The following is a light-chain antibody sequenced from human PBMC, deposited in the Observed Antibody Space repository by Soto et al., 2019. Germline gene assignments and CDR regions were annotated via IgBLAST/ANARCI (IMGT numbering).Light chain of an antibody. CDR1: QSVLYSSNNKNY. CDR3: QQYYSTPRT. Sequence: DIVMTQSPDSVTVFLGERATINCKSSQSVLYSSNNKNYLAWYQQKLGQPPKLLIYWASTRESGVPDRFSGSGSGTDFTLTISSLQAEDVAVYYCQQYYSTPRTFGQGTKVEIK. J-gene: IGKJ1*01. CDR2: WAS. V-gene: IGKV4-1*01.